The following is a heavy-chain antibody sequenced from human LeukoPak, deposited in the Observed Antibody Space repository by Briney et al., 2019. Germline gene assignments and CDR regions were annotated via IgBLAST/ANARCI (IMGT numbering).Heavy chain of an antibody. J-gene: IGHJ3*02. Sequence: SLTLSCAASGFTFHDYAMHWVRQVPGKGLEWVSGITWNSGSVLYADSVRGRFTISRDNAKNSLYLQMNSLRPEDMAFYYCAKGLGVASLIVDALDMWGQGTMVAV. D-gene: IGHD3/OR15-3a*01. V-gene: IGHV3-9*03. CDR1: GFTFHDYA. CDR2: ITWNSGSV. CDR3: AKGLGVASLIVDALDM.